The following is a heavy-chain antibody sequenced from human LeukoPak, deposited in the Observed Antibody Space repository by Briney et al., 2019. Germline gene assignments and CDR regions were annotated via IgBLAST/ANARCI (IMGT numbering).Heavy chain of an antibody. D-gene: IGHD3-16*02. CDR2: IYYSGST. CDR1: GGSISSSSYY. V-gene: IGHV4-39*07. J-gene: IGHJ4*02. Sequence: PSETLSLTCTVSGGSISSSSYYWGWIRQPPGKGLEWIGSIYYSGSTYYNPSLKSRVTISVDTSKNQFSLKLSSVTAADTAVYYCARRNYDYVWGSYRFDYWGQGTLVTVSS. CDR3: ARRNYDYVWGSYRFDY.